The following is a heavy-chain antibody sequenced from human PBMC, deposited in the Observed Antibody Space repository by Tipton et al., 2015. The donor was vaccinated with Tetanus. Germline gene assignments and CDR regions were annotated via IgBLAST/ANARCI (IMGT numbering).Heavy chain of an antibody. J-gene: IGHJ4*02. CDR1: GGSFSGYY. CDR2: YSGRT. CDR3: ARGHERCPGTNCHRATDY. D-gene: IGHD2-2*01. V-gene: IGHV4-59*08. Sequence: LRLSCAVYGGSFSGYYWSWIRQPPGKGLEWIGYYSGRTNYNPSLKSRVTISVDASKNQFSLKLSSVTAADTAVYYCARGHERCPGTNCHRATDYWGQGTLVTVSS.